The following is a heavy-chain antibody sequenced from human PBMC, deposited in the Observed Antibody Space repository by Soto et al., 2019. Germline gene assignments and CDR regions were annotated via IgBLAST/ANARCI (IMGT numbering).Heavy chain of an antibody. J-gene: IGHJ6*03. V-gene: IGHV3-66*01. CDR2: IYSGGST. CDR3: ARGVHYRYYYYMDV. D-gene: IGHD3-10*01. Sequence: EVQLVESGGGLVQPGGSLRLSCAASGFTVSSNYMSWVRQAPGKGLERVSVIYSGGSTYYADSVKGRFTISRDNSKNTLYLQMNRLRAEDTAVYYCARGVHYRYYYYMDVWGKGTTVTVSS. CDR1: GFTVSSNY.